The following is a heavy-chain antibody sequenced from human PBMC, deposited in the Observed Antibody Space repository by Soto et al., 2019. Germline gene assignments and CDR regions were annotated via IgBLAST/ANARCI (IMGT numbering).Heavy chain of an antibody. CDR2: VYYAGST. J-gene: IGHJ4*02. V-gene: IGHV4-39*02. D-gene: IGHD4-17*01. CDR3: ARRTNYGDYSFDY. Sequence: QLQLQESGPGLVKPSDTLSLTCTVSGGSISTDSHYWGWIRQPPGKGLEWIGSVYYAGSTYKNPSPHSRVPXSXDXXKNHFPLKLNSVSAADTAVYYCARRTNYGDYSFDYWGQGTLVTVSS. CDR1: GGSISTDSHY.